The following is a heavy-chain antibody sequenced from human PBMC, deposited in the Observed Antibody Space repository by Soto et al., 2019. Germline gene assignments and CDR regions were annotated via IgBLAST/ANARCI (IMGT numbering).Heavy chain of an antibody. CDR2: INHSGST. CDR3: ASGYSSSWYPGY. Sequence: QVQLQQWGAGLLKPSETLSLTCAVYGGSFSGYYWSWIRQPPGKGLEWIGEINHSGSTNYNPSLTSRVTISVDTSKNQFALKLSSVTAADTAVYYCASGYSSSWYPGYWGQGTLVTVSS. D-gene: IGHD6-13*01. J-gene: IGHJ4*02. V-gene: IGHV4-34*01. CDR1: GGSFSGYY.